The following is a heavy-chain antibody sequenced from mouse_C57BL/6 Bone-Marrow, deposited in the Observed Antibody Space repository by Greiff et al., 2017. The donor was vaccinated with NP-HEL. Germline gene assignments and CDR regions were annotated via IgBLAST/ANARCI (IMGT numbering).Heavy chain of an antibody. V-gene: IGHV1-52*01. CDR3: ARWGTTVVAYYAMDY. CDR2: IDPSDSET. J-gene: IGHJ4*01. Sequence: QVQLQQPGAELVRPGSSVKLSCKASGYTFTSYWMQWVKQRPIQGLEWIGNIDPSDSETHYNQKFKDKATLTVDKSSSTAYMQLSSLTSEDSAVYYWARWGTTVVAYYAMDYWGQGTSVTVSS. D-gene: IGHD1-1*01. CDR1: GYTFTSYW.